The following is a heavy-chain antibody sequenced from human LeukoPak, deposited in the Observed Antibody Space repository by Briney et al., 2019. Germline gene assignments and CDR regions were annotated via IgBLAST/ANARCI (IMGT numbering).Heavy chain of an antibody. CDR2: IIPIFGTA. CDR3: ARKDYGSGSSGLVDY. CDR1: GGTFSSYA. J-gene: IGHJ4*02. V-gene: IGHV1-69*13. Sequence: ASVKVSCKASGGTFSSYAISWVRQAPGQRLEWMGGIIPIFGTANYAQKFQGRVTITADESTSTAYMELSSLRSEDTAVYYCARKDYGSGSSGLVDYWGQGTLVTVSS. D-gene: IGHD3-10*01.